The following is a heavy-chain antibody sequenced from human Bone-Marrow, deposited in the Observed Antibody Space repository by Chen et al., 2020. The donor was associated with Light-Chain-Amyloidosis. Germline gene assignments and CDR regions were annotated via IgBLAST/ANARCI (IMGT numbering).Heavy chain of an antibody. CDR2: IYPDDSDA. CDR1: FPSYW. Sequence: FPSYWIGWVRQMPGKGLEWMGVIYPDDSDARYSPSFEGQVTISADKSITXXXXQWXXXXXSDTAMYYCARRRDGYNFDYWGQGTLVTVSS. J-gene: IGHJ4*02. V-gene: IGHV5-51*01. CDR3: ARRRDGYNFDY. D-gene: IGHD5-12*01.